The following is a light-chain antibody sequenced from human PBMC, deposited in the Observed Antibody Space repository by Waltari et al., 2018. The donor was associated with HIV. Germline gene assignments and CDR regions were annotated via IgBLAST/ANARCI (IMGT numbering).Light chain of an antibody. J-gene: IGKJ4*01. CDR1: RDISSW. CDR3: QQAVSPLLT. Sequence: DIQMTQSPSSVSASVGDRVTITCRASRDISSWLAWYQQTPGKAPKLLIYVASSLQSGVPSRFSGSGSGTHFTLTINSLQPEDFGTYYCQQAVSPLLTFGGGTKVDIK. CDR2: VAS. V-gene: IGKV1-12*01.